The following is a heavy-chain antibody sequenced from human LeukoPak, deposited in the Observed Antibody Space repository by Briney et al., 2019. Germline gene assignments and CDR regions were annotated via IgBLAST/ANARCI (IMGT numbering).Heavy chain of an antibody. D-gene: IGHD3-16*01. Sequence: PSETLSLTCTVSGGSISSYYWSWIRQPPGKGLEWIGYIYYSGSTNYNPSLKSRVTMSVDTSKNQFSLNLRSVTAADTAVYYCARANCVWGSYVYWGQGTLVTVSS. V-gene: IGHV4-59*12. CDR2: IYYSGST. CDR1: GGSISSYY. CDR3: ARANCVWGSYVY. J-gene: IGHJ4*02.